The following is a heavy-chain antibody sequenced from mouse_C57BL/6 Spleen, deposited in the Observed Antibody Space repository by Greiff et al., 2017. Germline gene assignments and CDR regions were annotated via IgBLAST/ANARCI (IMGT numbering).Heavy chain of an antibody. D-gene: IGHD1-3*01. J-gene: IGHJ1*03. Sequence: DVKLVESGGGLVKPGGSLKLSCAASGFTFSDYGMHWVRQAPEKGLEWVAYISSGSSTIYYADTVKGRFTISRVNAKNTLFLQMTSLRSEDTAMYYCARESNWYFDVWGKGTTVTVSS. CDR1: GFTFSDYG. V-gene: IGHV5-17*01. CDR3: ARESNWYFDV. CDR2: ISSGSSTI.